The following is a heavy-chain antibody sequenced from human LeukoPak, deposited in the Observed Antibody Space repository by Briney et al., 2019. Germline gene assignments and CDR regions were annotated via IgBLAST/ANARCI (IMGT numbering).Heavy chain of an antibody. J-gene: IGHJ6*02. D-gene: IGHD2-15*01. CDR1: GYTFTSYD. CDR2: MNPNSGNT. V-gene: IGHV1-8*01. Sequence: ASVKVSCKASGYTFTSYDINWVRQATGQGFEWMGWMNPNSGNTGYAQKFQGGVTMTRNTSISTAYMELSSLRSEDTAVYYCARVGVDCSGGSCYKGFKDVWGQGTTVTISS. CDR3: ARVGVDCSGGSCYKGFKDV.